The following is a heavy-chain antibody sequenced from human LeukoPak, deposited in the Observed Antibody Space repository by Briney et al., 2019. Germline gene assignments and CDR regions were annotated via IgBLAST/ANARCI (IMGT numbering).Heavy chain of an antibody. CDR3: ARDGGAYDTLFPRYYYYGMDV. CDR1: GFTFSSYS. J-gene: IGHJ6*02. D-gene: IGHD3-9*01. V-gene: IGHV3-48*01. Sequence: GGSLRLSCAASGFTFSSYSMNWVRQAPGKGLEWVSYISSSSSTIYYAVSVKGRFTISRDNAKNSLYLQMNSLRAEDTAVYYCARDGGAYDTLFPRYYYYGMDVWGQGTTVTVSS. CDR2: ISSSSSTI.